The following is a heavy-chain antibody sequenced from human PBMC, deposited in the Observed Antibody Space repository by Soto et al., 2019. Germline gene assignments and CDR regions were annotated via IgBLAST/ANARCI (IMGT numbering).Heavy chain of an antibody. Sequence: QVQLVESGGGLVKPGGSLRLSCAASGFTFSDYYMSWIRQAPGKGLEWVSYISSSGSTIYYADSVKGRFTISRDNAKNSLYLQMNSRRAEDTAVYYCARSLYSSSWYPRGDFDLWGRGTLVTVSS. J-gene: IGHJ2*01. V-gene: IGHV3-11*01. CDR1: GFTFSDYY. CDR3: ARSLYSSSWYPRGDFDL. CDR2: ISSSGSTI. D-gene: IGHD6-13*01.